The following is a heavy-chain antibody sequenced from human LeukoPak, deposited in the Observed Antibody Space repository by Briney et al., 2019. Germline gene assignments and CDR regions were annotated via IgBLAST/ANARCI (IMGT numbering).Heavy chain of an antibody. D-gene: IGHD1-26*01. CDR3: ASIDPSSGSYADAFDI. CDR2: ISAYNGNT. V-gene: IGHV1-18*01. J-gene: IGHJ3*02. CDR1: GYTFTSYG. Sequence: ASVKVSCKASGYTFTSYGISWVRQAPGQGLEWMGWISAYNGNTNYAQKFQGRVTITADESTSTAYMELSSLRSEDTAVYYCASIDPSSGSYADAFDIWGQGTMVTVSS.